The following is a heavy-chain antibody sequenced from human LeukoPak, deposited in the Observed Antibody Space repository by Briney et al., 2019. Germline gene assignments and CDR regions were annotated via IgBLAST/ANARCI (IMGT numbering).Heavy chain of an antibody. V-gene: IGHV3-13*01. Sequence: GGSLRLSCAASGFTFSSYDMHWVRQATGKGLEWVSAIGTAGDTYYPGSVKGRFTISRENAKNSLYLQMNSLRAGDTAVYYCARSKGYYDSSGYPGHYFDYWGQGTLVTVSS. CDR2: IGTAGDT. CDR1: GFTFSSYD. D-gene: IGHD3-22*01. CDR3: ARSKGYYDSSGYPGHYFDY. J-gene: IGHJ4*02.